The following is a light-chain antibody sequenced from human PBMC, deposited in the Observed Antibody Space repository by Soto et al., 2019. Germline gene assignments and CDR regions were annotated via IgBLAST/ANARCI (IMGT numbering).Light chain of an antibody. J-gene: IGKJ2*01. CDR3: QQYNSYPYT. V-gene: IGKV1-5*03. CDR2: KAS. Sequence: DIQMTQSPSTLSASVGDRVTISCRASETVHVWLAWYQQKPGKAPKLLSYKASSLEAGVPSRFSASGSGTELTLTISSLQPDDFATYYCQQYNSYPYTFGQGTKVEVK. CDR1: ETVHVW.